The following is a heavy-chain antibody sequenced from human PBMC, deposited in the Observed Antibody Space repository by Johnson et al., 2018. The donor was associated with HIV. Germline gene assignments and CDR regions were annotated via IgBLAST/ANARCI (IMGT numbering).Heavy chain of an antibody. CDR2: IYSDGTT. CDR3: ARERVGDACDI. D-gene: IGHD1-26*01. J-gene: IGHJ3*02. V-gene: IGHV3-66*03. Sequence: VQLVESGGGLIQPGGSLRLSCAASGFSVRTNYMSWVRQAPGKGLEWVSVIYSDGTTSFAQSVKGRFSVSRDNSKNTLYLQMNSLRAEDTALYYCARERVGDACDIWGQGSMVTVSS. CDR1: GFSVRTNY.